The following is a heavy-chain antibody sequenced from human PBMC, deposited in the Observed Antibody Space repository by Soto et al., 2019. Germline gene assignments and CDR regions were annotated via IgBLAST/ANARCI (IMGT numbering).Heavy chain of an antibody. V-gene: IGHV3-21*01. Sequence: PGGSLRLSCAASGFGLISYSMDWVRQAPGKGLEWVSSISSRSAHMYYADSVRGRFAISRDDAKNSLYLQMSSLRAEGTAVYFCARRAATTYHYLDFWGQGTLVTVSS. CDR1: GFGLISYS. D-gene: IGHD4-17*01. J-gene: IGHJ4*02. CDR2: ISSRSAHM. CDR3: ARRAATTYHYLDF.